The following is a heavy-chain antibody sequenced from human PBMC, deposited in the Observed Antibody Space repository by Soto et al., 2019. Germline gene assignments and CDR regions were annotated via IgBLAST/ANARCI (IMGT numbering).Heavy chain of an antibody. CDR1: GGSISSGDYY. Sequence: TLSLTCTVSGGSISSGDYYWSWIRQPPGKGLEWIGYIYYSGSTYYNPSLKSRVTISVDTSKNQFSLKLSSVTAADTAVYYSARESAVGDYYFDYWGQGTLVTVSS. CDR3: ARESAVGDYYFDY. J-gene: IGHJ4*02. V-gene: IGHV4-30-4*01. CDR2: IYYSGST. D-gene: IGHD4-17*01.